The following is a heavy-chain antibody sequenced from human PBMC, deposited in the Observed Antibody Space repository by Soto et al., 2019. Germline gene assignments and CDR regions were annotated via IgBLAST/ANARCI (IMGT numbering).Heavy chain of an antibody. CDR2: IFYSGTT. CDR1: SSW. J-gene: IGHJ5*01. D-gene: IGHD6-13*01. V-gene: IGHV4-61*03. CDR3: APGWGGAAGSRDS. Sequence: SSWWCWNHQQKEKGLEWIGYIFYSGTTNYNPSLKGRVTISVDTSKNHFSLNVTSVTAADTAVYFCAPGWGGAAGSRDSWG.